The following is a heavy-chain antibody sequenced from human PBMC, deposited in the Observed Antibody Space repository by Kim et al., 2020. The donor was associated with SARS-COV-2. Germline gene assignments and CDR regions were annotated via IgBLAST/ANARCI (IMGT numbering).Heavy chain of an antibody. V-gene: IGHV3-30*18. CDR2: ISYDGSNK. CDR3: AKDMDTAMVMDY. J-gene: IGHJ4*02. Sequence: GGSLRLSCAASGFTFSSYGMHCVRQAPGKGLEWVAVISYDGSNKYYADSVKGRFTISRDNSKNTLYLQMNSLRAEDTAVYYCAKDMDTAMVMDYWGQGTL. D-gene: IGHD5-18*01. CDR1: GFTFSSYG.